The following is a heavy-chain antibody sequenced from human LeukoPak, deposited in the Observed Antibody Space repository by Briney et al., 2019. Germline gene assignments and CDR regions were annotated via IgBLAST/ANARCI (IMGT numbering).Heavy chain of an antibody. CDR1: GHTFTSYD. CDR3: ARRGIAAAGTNYYYYYMDV. J-gene: IGHJ6*03. CDR2: MNPNSGNT. V-gene: IGHV1-8*03. D-gene: IGHD6-13*01. Sequence: ASVKVSCKASGHTFTSYDINWVRPATGQGLEWMGWMNPNSGNTGYAQKFQGRVTITRNTSISTAYMELSSLRSEDTAVYYCARRGIAAAGTNYYYYYMDVWGKGTTVTVSS.